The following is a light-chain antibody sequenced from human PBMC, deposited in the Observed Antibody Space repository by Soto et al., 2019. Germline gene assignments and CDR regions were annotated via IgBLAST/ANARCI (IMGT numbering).Light chain of an antibody. V-gene: IGKV1-39*01. Sequence: DIQMTQSPSSLSASVGDRITITCRASQSIASDLYWYQQKPGRVPKLLIFAASSLQSGVPSRFSGSGFGTDFTLTISSLQPEDFATYFCQQCYSTPCTFGQGTKVELK. CDR1: QSIASD. J-gene: IGKJ1*01. CDR3: QQCYSTPCT. CDR2: AAS.